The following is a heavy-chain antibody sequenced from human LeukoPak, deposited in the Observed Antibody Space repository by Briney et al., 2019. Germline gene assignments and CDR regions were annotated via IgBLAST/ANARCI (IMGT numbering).Heavy chain of an antibody. J-gene: IGHJ3*01. CDR1: GFIFSNYG. CDR2: IRYDEINK. CDR3: AKDRRITIFGDAFDV. Sequence: GGSLRLSCAASGFIFSNYGMQWLRQAPGKGLEWVTFIRYDEINKDYADSVKGRFTISRDNSKNTLYLQMNSLRTEDTAVYYCAKDRRITIFGDAFDVWGQGTMVTVSS. D-gene: IGHD3-3*01. V-gene: IGHV3-30*02.